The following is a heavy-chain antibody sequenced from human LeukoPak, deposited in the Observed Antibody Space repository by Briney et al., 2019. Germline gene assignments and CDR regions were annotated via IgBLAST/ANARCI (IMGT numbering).Heavy chain of an antibody. CDR1: RYDINSVYY. CDR2: IYQSGST. Sequence: PSETLSLTCTVSRYDINSVYYWGWIRQPPGKGLEWIGSIYQSGSTYYNASLKSLVTISMDTSRNKFSLNLNSVTAADTAVYSCARAGGYYGSGSFLDYWGQGLLVTASS. CDR3: ARAGGYYGSGSFLDY. V-gene: IGHV4-38-2*02. D-gene: IGHD3-10*01. J-gene: IGHJ4*02.